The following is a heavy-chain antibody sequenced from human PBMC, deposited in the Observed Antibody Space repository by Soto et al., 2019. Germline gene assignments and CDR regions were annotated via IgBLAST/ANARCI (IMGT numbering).Heavy chain of an antibody. Sequence: GGSLRLSCAASGFTFSNYAVSWVRQAPGKGLEWVSSITGLGGGTYYADSVQGRFIISRDNSKNTLSLQMNSLRAEDTVIYYCAKGRNYDILTAYHALDYWGQGTLVTVSS. CDR1: GFTFSNYA. CDR2: ITGLGGGT. J-gene: IGHJ4*02. D-gene: IGHD3-9*01. V-gene: IGHV3-23*01. CDR3: AKGRNYDILTAYHALDY.